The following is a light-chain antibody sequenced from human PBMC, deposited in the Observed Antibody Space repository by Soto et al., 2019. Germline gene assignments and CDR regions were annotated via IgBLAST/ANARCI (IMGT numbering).Light chain of an antibody. CDR2: AAS. Sequence: DIHMTQSPSTPSASVVERGTITCRASHSISSWLAWYQQKPGKAPNLLIYAASTLESGVPSRFSGSGSGTEFTLTISSLQPDDFATYYCQQYNSYWTFGQGTKVDIK. J-gene: IGKJ1*01. CDR1: HSISSW. CDR3: QQYNSYWT. V-gene: IGKV1-5*01.